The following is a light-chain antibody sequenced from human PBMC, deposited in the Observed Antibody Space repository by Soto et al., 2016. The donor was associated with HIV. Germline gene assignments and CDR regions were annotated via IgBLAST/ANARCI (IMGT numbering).Light chain of an antibody. V-gene: IGKV1-8*01. CDR1: QGISSY. Sequence: AIRMTQSPSSFSASTGDRVTITCRASQGISSYLAWYQQKPGKAPKLLIYAASTLQSGVPSRFSGSGSGTDFTLTISSLQPEDSATYYCQQYNSYPLTFGGGTKVEIK. CDR3: QQYNSYPLT. J-gene: IGKJ4*01. CDR2: AAS.